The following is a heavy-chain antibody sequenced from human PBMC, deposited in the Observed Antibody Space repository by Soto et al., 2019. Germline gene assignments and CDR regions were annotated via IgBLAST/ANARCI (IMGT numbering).Heavy chain of an antibody. CDR2: IFHSGST. CDR1: GGSISDSDW. J-gene: IGHJ4*02. D-gene: IGHD6-13*01. CDR3: ARYRREAVAGYTLDN. Sequence: SETLSLTCVVSGGSISDSDWWSWVRQPPGKGLEWIGEIFHSGSTNYNPSLKSRVTMSVDKSKNQFSLKLNSVTAADTAVYFCARYRREAVAGYTLDNWGQGILVTVSS. V-gene: IGHV4-4*02.